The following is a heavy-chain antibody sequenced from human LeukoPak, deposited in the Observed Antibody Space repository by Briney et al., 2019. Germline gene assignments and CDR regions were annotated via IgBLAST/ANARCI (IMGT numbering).Heavy chain of an antibody. CDR3: ARAYYDILTGYYPVFGY. Sequence: ASVKVSCKASGYTFTSYYMHWVRQAPGQGLEWMGRINPNSGGTNYAQKFQGRVTMTRDTSISTAYMELSRLRSDDTAVYYCARAYYDILTGYYPVFGYWGQGTLVTVSS. J-gene: IGHJ4*02. V-gene: IGHV1-2*06. CDR1: GYTFTSYY. D-gene: IGHD3-9*01. CDR2: INPNSGGT.